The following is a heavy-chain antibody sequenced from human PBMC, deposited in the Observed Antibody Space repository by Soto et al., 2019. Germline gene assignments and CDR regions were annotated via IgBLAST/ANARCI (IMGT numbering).Heavy chain of an antibody. J-gene: IGHJ6*01. CDR2: IYYSGST. CDR3: ARQYYYYGMDV. CDR1: GSSISSGGYY. Sequence: TLSLTCTVSGSSISSGGYYWSVIRQHPGKGLEWIGYIYYSGSTYYNPSLKSRVTISVDASKNQFSLKLSSVTAADTAVYYCARQYYYYGMDVWGQGTTVTVSS. V-gene: IGHV4-31*03.